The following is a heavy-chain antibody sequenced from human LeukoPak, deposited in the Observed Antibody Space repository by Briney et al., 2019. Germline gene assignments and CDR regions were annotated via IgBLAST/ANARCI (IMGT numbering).Heavy chain of an antibody. Sequence: PSETQSLTCTVSGGSISSSTYYWGWIRQPPGKGLEWIGSIYYSGSTYYNPSLKSRVTISVDTSKNQFSLKLSSVTAADTAVYYCARHPYLGYCSSTSCPKYNWFDPWGQGTLVTVSS. CDR3: ARHPYLGYCSSTSCPKYNWFDP. V-gene: IGHV4-39*01. CDR2: IYYSGST. J-gene: IGHJ5*02. CDR1: GGSISSSTYY. D-gene: IGHD2-2*01.